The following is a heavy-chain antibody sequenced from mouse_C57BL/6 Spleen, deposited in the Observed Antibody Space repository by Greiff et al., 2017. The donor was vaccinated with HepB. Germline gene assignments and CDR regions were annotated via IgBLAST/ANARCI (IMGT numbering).Heavy chain of an antibody. CDR1: GYAFSSSW. D-gene: IGHD3-3*01. CDR2: IYPGDGDT. J-gene: IGHJ2*01. CDR3: ARGGQENYFDY. Sequence: VQGVESGPELVKPGASVKISCKASGYAFSSSWMNWVKQRPGKGLEWIGRIYPGDGDTNYNGKFKGKATLTADKSSSTAYMQLSSLTSEDSAVYFCARGGQENYFDYWGQGTTLTVSS. V-gene: IGHV1-82*01.